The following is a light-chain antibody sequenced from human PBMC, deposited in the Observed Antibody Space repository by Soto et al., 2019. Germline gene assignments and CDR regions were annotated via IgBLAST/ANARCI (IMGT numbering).Light chain of an antibody. J-gene: IGKJ1*01. CDR3: QQSYSTTWT. Sequence: DIQMTQSPSSLSESAGDRVTITCRARQGISTYLNWYQQKPGKAPKLLIYAASSLQSGVPSRFSGSGSETDLTLTISSLQPEDFATYSCQQSYSTTWTFGQGTKVEIQ. V-gene: IGKV1-39*01. CDR1: QGISTY. CDR2: AAS.